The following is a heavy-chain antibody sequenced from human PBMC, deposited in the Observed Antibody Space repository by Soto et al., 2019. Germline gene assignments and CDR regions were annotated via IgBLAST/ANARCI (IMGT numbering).Heavy chain of an antibody. V-gene: IGHV4-31*03. CDR1: GGSISSGGYY. CDR2: IYYSGST. J-gene: IGHJ6*02. D-gene: IGHD1-26*01. CDR3: ARDQRVGATGHFYYGMDV. Sequence: QVQLQESGPGLVKPSQTLSLTCTVSGGSISSGGYYWNWIRQHPGKGLEWIGYIYYSGSTYYNPSLKSRVSISREASKNQCSLKLSSGNDADTAVYDCARDQRVGATGHFYYGMDVWGQGTPLTVSS.